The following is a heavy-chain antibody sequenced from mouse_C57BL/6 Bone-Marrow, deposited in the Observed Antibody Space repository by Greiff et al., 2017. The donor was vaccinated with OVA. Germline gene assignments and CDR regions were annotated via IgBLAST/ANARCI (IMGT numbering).Heavy chain of an antibody. J-gene: IGHJ1*03. CDR2: INPNNGGT. D-gene: IGHD1-1*01. Sequence: VQLQQSVPELVKPGASVKISCKASGYTFTDYYMNWVKQSHGKSLEWIGDINPNNGGTSYNQKFKGKATLTVDKSSSTAYMELRSLTSEDSAVYYCARNYYGSSHWYFDVWGTGTTVTVSS. CDR3: ARNYYGSSHWYFDV. CDR1: GYTFTDYY. V-gene: IGHV1-26*01.